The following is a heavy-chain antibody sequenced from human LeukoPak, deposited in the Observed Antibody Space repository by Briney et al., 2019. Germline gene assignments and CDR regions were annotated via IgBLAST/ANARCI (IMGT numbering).Heavy chain of an antibody. CDR1: GFTFSSYA. CDR3: AEKRGVLREFDY. J-gene: IGHJ4*02. CDR2: ISGSGGST. Sequence: GGSLRLSCAASGFTFSSYAMSWVRQAPGKGLEWVSAISGSGGSTYYADSVKGRFTISRDNSKNTLYLQMNSLRAEDTAVYYCAEKRGVLREFDYWGQGTLVTVSS. D-gene: IGHD1-1*01. V-gene: IGHV3-23*01.